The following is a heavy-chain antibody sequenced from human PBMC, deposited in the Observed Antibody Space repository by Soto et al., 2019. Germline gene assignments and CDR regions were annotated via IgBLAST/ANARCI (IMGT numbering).Heavy chain of an antibody. J-gene: IGHJ3*02. CDR3: ARRYGLSAFDI. V-gene: IGHV4-61*08. Sequence: SETLSLTCAVSGGSISRGGYSWSWIRQPPGKGLEWIGDIYYSGSTNYNPSLKSRVTISVDTSKNQFSLKLSSVTAADTAVYFCARRYGLSAFDIWGQGTMVTVSS. D-gene: IGHD3-10*01. CDR1: GGSISRGGYS. CDR2: IYYSGST.